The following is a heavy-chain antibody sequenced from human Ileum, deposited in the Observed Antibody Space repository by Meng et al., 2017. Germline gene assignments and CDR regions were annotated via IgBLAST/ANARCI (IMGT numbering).Heavy chain of an antibody. V-gene: IGHV4-31*03. Sequence: VQLQESGPGLVKPSQTLSLTRTVSGGSISSGGYYCSWIRQHPGKGLEWIGYIYYSGTTYYNPSLKSRVTISVDTSKNQFSLKLSSVTAADTAVYYCAREPPAAAGTGADYWGQGTLVTVSS. J-gene: IGHJ4*02. D-gene: IGHD6-13*01. CDR1: GGSISSGGYY. CDR2: IYYSGTT. CDR3: AREPPAAAGTGADY.